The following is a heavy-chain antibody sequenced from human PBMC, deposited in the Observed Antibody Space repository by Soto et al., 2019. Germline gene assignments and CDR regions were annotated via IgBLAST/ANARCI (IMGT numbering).Heavy chain of an antibody. CDR1: GVSIISGDYS. CDR3: ACDYGSGSYRFDY. J-gene: IGHJ4*02. V-gene: IGHV4-30-2*01. D-gene: IGHD3-10*01. Sequence: QLQLQESVSGLVTPSQTLSLTCAVSGVSIISGDYSWSWIRQPPGKGLEWIGYIYHDGRTLYNPSLKSRVTISLDRSKNQFSLKLTSATAADTAVYYCACDYGSGSYRFDYWGQGTLVTVSS. CDR2: IYHDGRT.